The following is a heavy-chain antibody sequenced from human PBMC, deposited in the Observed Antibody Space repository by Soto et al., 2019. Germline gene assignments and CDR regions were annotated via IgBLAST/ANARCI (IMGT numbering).Heavy chain of an antibody. CDR1: CCTFSSYA. V-gene: IGHV1-69*13. D-gene: IGHD2-8*01. J-gene: IGHJ5*02. Sequence: SVKVSCKASCCTFSSYAISWVRQAPVQGLEWMGGIIPIFGTANYAQKFQGRVTITADESTSTAYMELRSLRSEDTAVYYCAADNISGTAEALRMDWFDPWGQGTQVTVSS. CDR2: IIPIFGTA. CDR3: AADNISGTAEALRMDWFDP.